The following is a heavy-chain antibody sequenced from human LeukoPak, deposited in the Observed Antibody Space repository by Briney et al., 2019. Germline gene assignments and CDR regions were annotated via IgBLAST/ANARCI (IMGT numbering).Heavy chain of an antibody. J-gene: IGHJ4*02. V-gene: IGHV4-34*01. CDR2: INHSGNT. CDR3: ARGPMITVTGTDY. CDR1: GGSFSGYY. D-gene: IGHD4-17*01. Sequence: SETLSLTCAVYGGSFSGYYWSWIRQPPGKGLEWIGEINHSGNTNYNPSLKSRVTISVDTSKNQFSLELSSVTAADTAVYYCARGPMITVTGTDYWGQGTLVTVSS.